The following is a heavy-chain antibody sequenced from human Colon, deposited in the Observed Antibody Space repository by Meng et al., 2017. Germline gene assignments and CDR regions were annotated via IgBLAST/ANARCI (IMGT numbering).Heavy chain of an antibody. D-gene: IGHD4-17*01. CDR1: GGSISSGSYY. Sequence: SETLSLTCTVSGGSISSGSYYWSWIRQPAGKGLEWIGRIYTSGSTHYNPSLKSRVTISVDTSKNQFSLKLSSVTAADTAVYYCARTPGYGDYGGLDFFDYWGQGTLVTVSS. J-gene: IGHJ4*02. CDR3: ARTPGYGDYGGLDFFDY. CDR2: IYTSGST. V-gene: IGHV4-61*02.